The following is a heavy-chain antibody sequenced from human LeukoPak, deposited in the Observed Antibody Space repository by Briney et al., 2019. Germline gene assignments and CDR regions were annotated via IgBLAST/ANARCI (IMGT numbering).Heavy chain of an antibody. V-gene: IGHV3-23*01. CDR2: ISGSGDST. CDR3: AKSFRSTSLDY. Sequence: PGGSLRLSCAASGFTFRSYGMTWVRQAPGKGLEWVSAISGSGDSTYYADSVKGRFTISRDNSRSTLYLQMNSLRAGDTAVYYCAKSFRSTSLDYWGQGTLVTVSS. J-gene: IGHJ4*02. CDR1: GFTFRSYG. D-gene: IGHD2-2*01.